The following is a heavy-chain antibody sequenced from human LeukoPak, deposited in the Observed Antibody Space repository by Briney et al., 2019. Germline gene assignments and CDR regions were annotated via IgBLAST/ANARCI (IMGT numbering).Heavy chain of an antibody. V-gene: IGHV3-21*01. CDR3: AREPRRGIAAAGIDY. CDR2: ISSGTSYI. D-gene: IGHD6-13*01. J-gene: IGHJ4*02. Sequence: PGGSLRLSCAASGFTFNTYTMNWVRQAPGKGLEWVSSISSGTSYIYYADSVKGRFTISRDNAKNSLYLQMNSLRAEDTAVYYCAREPRRGIAAAGIDYWGQGTLVTVSS. CDR1: GFTFNTYT.